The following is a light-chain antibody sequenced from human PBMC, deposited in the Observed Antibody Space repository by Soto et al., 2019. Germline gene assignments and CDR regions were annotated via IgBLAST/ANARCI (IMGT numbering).Light chain of an antibody. V-gene: IGKV3-15*01. J-gene: IGKJ2*01. Sequence: EIVMTQSPATLSASPGERATLSCRASQSVTHNLAWYQKKPGQAPRLLIYGASTRATGIPARFSGSGSGTEFTLTISSLQSEDSAVYYCQQYNNWPPYTFGQGTKLEIK. CDR3: QQYNNWPPYT. CDR1: QSVTHN. CDR2: GAS.